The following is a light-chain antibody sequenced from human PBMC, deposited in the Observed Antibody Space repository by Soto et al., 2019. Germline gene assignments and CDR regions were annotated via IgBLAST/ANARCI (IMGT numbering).Light chain of an antibody. J-gene: IGLJ1*01. V-gene: IGLV2-14*01. CDR1: SSDVGSYKY. Sequence: QSALTQPASVSGSPGQSITISCTGTSSDVGSYKYVSWYQQHPGQAPKLMIFDVSDRPSGVSNRFSASKSGNTASLTISGLQTEDEADYYCSSYTSSSTLVFGTGTKVTVL. CDR2: DVS. CDR3: SSYTSSSTLV.